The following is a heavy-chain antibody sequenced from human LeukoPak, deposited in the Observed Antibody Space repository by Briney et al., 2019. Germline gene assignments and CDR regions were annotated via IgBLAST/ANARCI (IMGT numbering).Heavy chain of an antibody. CDR2: IYYSGST. D-gene: IGHD6-13*01. V-gene: IGHV4-59*01. CDR1: GGSISTYY. CDR3: AREPGYRTSWFDP. Sequence: RPSETLSLTCTVSGGSISTYYWSWSRQPPGKGLERIGYIYYSGSTNYNPSLKSRVTISVDTSKNQFSLKLSSVTAADTAVYYCAREPGYRTSWFDPWGQGTLVTVSS. J-gene: IGHJ5*02.